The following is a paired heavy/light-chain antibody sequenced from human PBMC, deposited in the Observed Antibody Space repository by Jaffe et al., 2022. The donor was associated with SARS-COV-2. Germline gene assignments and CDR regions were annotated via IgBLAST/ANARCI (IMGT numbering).Light chain of an antibody. CDR1: QGISSY. CDR2: AAS. Sequence: VIWMTQSPSLLSASTGDRVTISCRMSQGISSYLAWYQQKPGKAPELLIYAASTLQSGVPSRFSGSGSGTDFTLTISCLQSEDFATYYCQQYYSFPWTFGQGTKVEIK. CDR3: QQYYSFPWT. V-gene: IGKV1D-8*01. J-gene: IGKJ1*01.
Heavy chain of an antibody. V-gene: IGHV3-48*03. CDR2: ISSSGSTI. Sequence: EVQLVESGGGLVQPGGSLRLSCAASGFTFSSYEMNWVRQAPGKGLEWVSYISSSGSTIYYADSVKGRFTISRDNAKNSLYLQMNSLRAEDTAVYYCARDGGYCSGGSCLPSLGGMDVWGQGTTVTVSS. CDR1: GFTFSSYE. CDR3: ARDGGYCSGGSCLPSLGGMDV. J-gene: IGHJ6*02. D-gene: IGHD2-15*01.